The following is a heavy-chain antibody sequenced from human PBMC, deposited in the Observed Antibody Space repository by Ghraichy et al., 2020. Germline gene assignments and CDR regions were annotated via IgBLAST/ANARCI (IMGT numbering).Heavy chain of an antibody. CDR3: AKARYSSDWYNFDF. D-gene: IGHD6-19*01. Sequence: GESLNISCAASGFTFSSYAMSWVRQAPGKGLVLVSAISRSDGSTYYADSVKGRFTISRDNSKNTLYLQMNSLRAEDTAVYYCAKARYSSDWYNFDFWGQGTLVTVSS. V-gene: IGHV3-23*01. J-gene: IGHJ4*02. CDR1: GFTFSSYA. CDR2: ISRSDGST.